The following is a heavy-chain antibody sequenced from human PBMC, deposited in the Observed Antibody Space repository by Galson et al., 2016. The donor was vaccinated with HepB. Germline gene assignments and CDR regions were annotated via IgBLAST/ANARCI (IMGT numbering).Heavy chain of an antibody. V-gene: IGHV4-39*01. CDR3: ASRGGLDFWGGYQPHAFDI. D-gene: IGHD3-3*01. CDR2: IFYSGST. CDR1: GGSVSSSFYY. Sequence: ETLSLPCTVSGGSVSSSFYYWGWIRQPPGKGLEWIGNIFYSGSTYYNSSLKSRVTISVDTSKNQLSLNLNSVSAADTAVYYCASRGGLDFWGGYQPHAFDIWGQGIMVTVSS. J-gene: IGHJ3*02.